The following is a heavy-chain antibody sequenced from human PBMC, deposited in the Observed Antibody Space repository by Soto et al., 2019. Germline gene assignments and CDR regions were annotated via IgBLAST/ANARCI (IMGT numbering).Heavy chain of an antibody. D-gene: IGHD3-10*01. CDR3: ARVPPWGNSAGDYYIQHYDS. V-gene: IGHV1-3*01. CDR1: GFTFTSYA. J-gene: IGHJ4*02. Sequence: ASVKVSCKSSGFTFTSYAIHWLRQAPGQRPQWMGWVNGGSGNTKYSQDFQGRVTFTRDTFATTAYLELSSLRSEDTAVYYCARVPPWGNSAGDYYIQHYDSWGQGTPVTVSS. CDR2: VNGGSGNT.